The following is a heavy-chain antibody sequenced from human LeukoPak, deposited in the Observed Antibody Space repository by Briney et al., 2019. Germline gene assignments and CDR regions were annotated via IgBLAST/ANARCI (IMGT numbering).Heavy chain of an antibody. CDR2: IIPIFGSA. D-gene: IGHD2-15*01. V-gene: IGHV1-69*13. J-gene: IGHJ5*02. Sequence: ASVKVSCKASGGTFSSFAISWVRQAPGQGLEWMGGIIPIFGSANYAQKFQGRVTIIADESTSTAYMELSSLRSEDTAVYYCAKGFVVVVSATQSSWFDPWGQGTLVTVSS. CDR3: AKGFVVVVSATQSSWFDP. CDR1: GGTFSSFA.